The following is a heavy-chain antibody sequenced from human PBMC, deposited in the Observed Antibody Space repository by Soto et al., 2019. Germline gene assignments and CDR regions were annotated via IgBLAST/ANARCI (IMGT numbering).Heavy chain of an antibody. J-gene: IGHJ5*02. CDR1: CGSFNVYY. Sequence: SETLSLTFAVYCGSFNVYYWNLIREPPGKVLEWIGEINHTGGTHYNPSLKSRVTMSVDTSKNQFSLRLSSVTAAETPIYYCATRITVFGLLIPPFDPWGQGTQVTVSS. V-gene: IGHV4-34*01. CDR2: INHTGGT. D-gene: IGHD3-3*01. CDR3: ATRITVFGLLIPPFDP.